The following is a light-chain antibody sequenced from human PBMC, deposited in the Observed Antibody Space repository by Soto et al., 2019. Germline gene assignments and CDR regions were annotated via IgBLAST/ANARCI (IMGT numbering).Light chain of an antibody. CDR3: QLRNNWPPTWT. J-gene: IGKJ1*01. V-gene: IGKV3-11*01. CDR2: DAS. Sequence: EIVLTQSPATLSLSPGERATLSCRASQSIGSYLAWYQQKPGQAPRLLIYDASNRATGIPARFSGSGSGTDFTITISSLEPEDFAVYYCQLRNNWPPTWTFGQGTKVESK. CDR1: QSIGSY.